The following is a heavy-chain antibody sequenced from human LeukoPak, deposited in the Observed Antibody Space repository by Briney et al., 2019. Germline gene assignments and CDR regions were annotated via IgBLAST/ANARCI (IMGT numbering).Heavy chain of an antibody. J-gene: IGHJ4*02. Sequence: SGGSLRLSCAASGFTFSGSTVHWVRQASGKGLDWVGHIRTKANNYATAYAASVKGRFTISRDDPKNTAYLQMNSLKIEDTAVYYCSRHEALPGDYWGQGTLVTVSS. V-gene: IGHV3-73*01. CDR1: GFTFSGST. D-gene: IGHD2-21*02. CDR3: SRHEALPGDY. CDR2: IRTKANNYAT.